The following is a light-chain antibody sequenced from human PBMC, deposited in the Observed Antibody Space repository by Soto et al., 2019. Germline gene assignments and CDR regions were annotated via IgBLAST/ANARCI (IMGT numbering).Light chain of an antibody. CDR1: QSVSSN. J-gene: IGKJ1*01. CDR2: GAS. CDR3: PHYNNWTPWT. V-gene: IGKV3-15*01. Sequence: EIEMTQSPATLSLSPGERATLYCWASQSVSSNLAWYQQKPGQAPRLLIYGASTRVTGVPARFSGSGSGTEFILIISSLKYQDFEVYYCPHYNNWTPWTFGQGTKVDIK.